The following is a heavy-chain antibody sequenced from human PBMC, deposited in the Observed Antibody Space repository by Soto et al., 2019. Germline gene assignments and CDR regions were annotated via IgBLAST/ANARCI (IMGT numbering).Heavy chain of an antibody. D-gene: IGHD3-10*01. Sequence: GGSLRLSCIASGITFSEAWMNWVRQAPGKGLEWVGRCRSRSAGGTVDYAAPVKGRFTISRDDSKNTLSLQMNSLKTEDTAIYFCVTGFGFWGQGTLVTVSS. CDR2: CRSRSAGGTV. CDR3: VTGFGF. CDR1: GITFSEAW. V-gene: IGHV3-15*01. J-gene: IGHJ4*02.